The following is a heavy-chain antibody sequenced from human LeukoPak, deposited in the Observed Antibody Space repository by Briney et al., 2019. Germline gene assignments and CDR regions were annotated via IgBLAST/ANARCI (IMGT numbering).Heavy chain of an antibody. CDR2: IYYSGST. CDR1: GGSISSYY. Sequence: SETLSLTCTVSGGSISSYYWSWIRQPPGKGLEWIGYIYYSGSTNYNPSLKSRVTISVETSKNQFSLNLSSVTAADTAVYYCAREAPHGAFDYWGQGTLVTVSS. D-gene: IGHD4-17*01. CDR3: AREAPHGAFDY. J-gene: IGHJ4*02. V-gene: IGHV4-59*01.